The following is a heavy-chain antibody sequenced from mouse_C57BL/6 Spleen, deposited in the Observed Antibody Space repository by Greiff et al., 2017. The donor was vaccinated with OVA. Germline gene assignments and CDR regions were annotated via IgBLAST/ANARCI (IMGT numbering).Heavy chain of an antibody. J-gene: IGHJ3*01. CDR3: ARAEPAWFAY. CDR1: GYTFTSSG. CDR2: IYPRSGNT. V-gene: IGHV1-81*01. Sequence: QVQLQQSGAELARPGASVKLSCKASGYTFTSSGISWVKPRPGPGLEWIGEIYPRSGNTSSTAKFKGKATLTADKASSTAYMELRSLTSEDSAVYFWARAEPAWFAYWGQGTLVTVSA.